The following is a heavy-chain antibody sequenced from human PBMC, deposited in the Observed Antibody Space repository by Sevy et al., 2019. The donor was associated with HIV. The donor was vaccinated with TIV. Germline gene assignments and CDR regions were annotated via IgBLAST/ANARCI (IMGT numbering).Heavy chain of an antibody. CDR3: ARARGYCSSTSCYLGYYYGIDV. CDR2: IKQDGSEK. CDR1: GFTFSSYW. Sequence: GGSLRLSCAASGFTFSSYWMSWVRQAPGKGLEWVANIKQDGSEKYYVDSVKGRFTISRDNAKNSLYLQMNSLRAEDTAVYYCARARGYCSSTSCYLGYYYGIDVWGQGTTVTVSS. D-gene: IGHD2-2*03. J-gene: IGHJ6*02. V-gene: IGHV3-7*03.